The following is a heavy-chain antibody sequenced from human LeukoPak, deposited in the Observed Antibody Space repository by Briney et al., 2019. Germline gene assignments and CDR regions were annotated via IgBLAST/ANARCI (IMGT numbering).Heavy chain of an antibody. CDR2: IKQDGSEK. D-gene: IGHD3-10*01. V-gene: IGHV3-7*01. CDR1: GFTFRSYG. CDR3: ARDSATDAFDI. Sequence: GGSLRLSCAASGFTFRSYGMSWVRQAPGKGLEWVANIKQDGSEKYYVDSVKGRFTISRDNAKNSLYLQMNSLRAEDTAVYYCARDSATDAFDIWGQGTMVTVSS. J-gene: IGHJ3*02.